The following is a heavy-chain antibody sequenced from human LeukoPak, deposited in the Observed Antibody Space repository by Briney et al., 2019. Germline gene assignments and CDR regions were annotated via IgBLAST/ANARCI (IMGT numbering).Heavy chain of an antibody. Sequence: SETLSLTCTVSARSMSSYFWSWIRQPPGKGLEWIGHIYYSGSTDYNDSLRSRVTISVDTPKYQFSLKLISVSAADTAIYYCASLQPHGGNYFDYWGQGALVTVSS. D-gene: IGHD4-23*01. V-gene: IGHV4-59*08. CDR1: ARSMSSYF. J-gene: IGHJ4*02. CDR3: ASLQPHGGNYFDY. CDR2: IYYSGST.